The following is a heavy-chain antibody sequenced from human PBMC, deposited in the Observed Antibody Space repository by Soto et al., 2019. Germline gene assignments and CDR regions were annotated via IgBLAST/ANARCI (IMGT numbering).Heavy chain of an antibody. CDR2: VSGSGGTT. V-gene: IGHV3-23*01. D-gene: IGHD3-10*01. CDR3: AHDRDDSGSTQGGMDV. CDR1: GFTFSNYA. Sequence: EVQLLESGGGLVQPGGSLRLSCAASGFTFSNYAMSWVRQAPGKGLEWVSAVSGSGGTTYYAVSVKGRFTISRDNSKKTLYLQMHSLRAASTAVYYCAHDRDDSGSTQGGMDVWGQGTTVTVSS. J-gene: IGHJ6*02.